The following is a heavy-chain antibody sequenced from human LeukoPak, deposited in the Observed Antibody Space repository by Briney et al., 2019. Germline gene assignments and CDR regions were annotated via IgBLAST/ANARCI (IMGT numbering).Heavy chain of an antibody. D-gene: IGHD1-26*01. J-gene: IGHJ6*03. CDR2: IYVSGST. CDR3: ARVSSGSYPSYYYYMDV. V-gene: IGHV4-4*07. CDR1: GASISSYY. Sequence: SETLSLTCTVSGASISSYYWSWIRQPAGKGLEWIGRIYVSGSTTYNPSLESRVTMSLDTSKNQISLKVSSVTAADTAVYYCARVSSGSYPSYYYYMDVWGKGTTVTISS.